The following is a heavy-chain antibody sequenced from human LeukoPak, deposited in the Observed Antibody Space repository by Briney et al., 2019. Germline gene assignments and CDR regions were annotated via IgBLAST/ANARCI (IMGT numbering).Heavy chain of an antibody. CDR1: GGSFSGYY. Sequence: SETLSLTCAVYGGSFSGYYWSWIRQPPGKGLEWIGEINHSGSTNYNPSLKSRVTISVDTSKNQFSLKLSSVTAADTAVYYCARQGDFDWLLWYFDYWGQGTLVTVSS. CDR3: ARQGDFDWLLWYFDY. CDR2: INHSGST. V-gene: IGHV4-34*01. D-gene: IGHD3-9*01. J-gene: IGHJ4*02.